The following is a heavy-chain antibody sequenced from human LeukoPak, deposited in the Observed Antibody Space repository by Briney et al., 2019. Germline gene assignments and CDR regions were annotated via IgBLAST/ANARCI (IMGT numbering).Heavy chain of an antibody. CDR2: IIPIFGTA. Sequence: SVKVSCKASGGTFSSYAISWVRQAPGQGLEWMGGIIPIFGTANYAQKFQGRVTITTDESTSTAYMELSSLRSEDTAVYYCARSYCSSTSCYGGWFDPWGQGTLVTVSS. CDR3: ARSYCSSTSCYGGWFDP. D-gene: IGHD2-2*01. CDR1: GGTFSSYA. V-gene: IGHV1-69*05. J-gene: IGHJ5*02.